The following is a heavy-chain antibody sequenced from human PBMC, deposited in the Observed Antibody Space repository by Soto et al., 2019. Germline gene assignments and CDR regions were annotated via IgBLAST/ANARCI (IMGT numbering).Heavy chain of an antibody. CDR3: SIEALWGIPIVLWDSALLVSGTPDL. D-gene: IGHD6-13*01. V-gene: IGHV3-30-3*01. J-gene: IGHJ2*01. CDR2: ISYDGSNK. Sequence: KGLEWVALISYDGSNKYYADSVKGRFTISRDNSKNTLYLQMNSLRAEDTAVYFCSIEALWGIPIVLWDSALLVSGTPDL.